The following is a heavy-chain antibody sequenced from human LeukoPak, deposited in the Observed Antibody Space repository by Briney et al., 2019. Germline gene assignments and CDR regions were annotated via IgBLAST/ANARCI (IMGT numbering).Heavy chain of an antibody. D-gene: IGHD3-22*01. CDR1: GFTFSSYS. J-gene: IGHJ4*02. CDR2: ISSGSSYI. Sequence: PGGSLRLSCAASGFTFSSYSMNWVRQAPGKGLEWVSSISSGSSYIYYADSVKGRFTISRDNAKNSLYLQMNSLRAEDTAVYYCARDLGSSGYYYAFDYWGQGTLVTVSS. CDR3: ARDLGSSGYYYAFDY. V-gene: IGHV3-21*01.